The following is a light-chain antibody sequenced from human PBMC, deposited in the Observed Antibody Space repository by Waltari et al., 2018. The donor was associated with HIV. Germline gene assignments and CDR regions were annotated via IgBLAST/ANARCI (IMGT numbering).Light chain of an antibody. Sequence: TQPPSASGTPGQRVTISCSGSSSNIGSNTVNWYQQLPGTAPKLLIYSNNQRPSGVPDRFSGSKSGTSASLAISGLQSEDEADYYCAAWDDSLQGVFGGGTKLTVL. V-gene: IGLV1-44*01. J-gene: IGLJ3*02. CDR1: SSNIGSNT. CDR2: SNN. CDR3: AAWDDSLQGV.